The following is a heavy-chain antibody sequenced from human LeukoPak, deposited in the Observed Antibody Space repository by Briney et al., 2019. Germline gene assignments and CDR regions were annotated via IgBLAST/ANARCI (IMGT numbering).Heavy chain of an antibody. D-gene: IGHD2-21*02. J-gene: IGHJ4*02. CDR1: GYTFTSYG. Sequence: GASVTVSCKASGYTFTSYGISWVRQAPGQGLEWMGWISAYNGNTNYAQKLQGRVTMTTDTSTGTAYMELRSLRSDDTAVYYCASEGAYCGGDCYAYWGQGTLVTVSS. CDR2: ISAYNGNT. CDR3: ASEGAYCGGDCYAY. V-gene: IGHV1-18*01.